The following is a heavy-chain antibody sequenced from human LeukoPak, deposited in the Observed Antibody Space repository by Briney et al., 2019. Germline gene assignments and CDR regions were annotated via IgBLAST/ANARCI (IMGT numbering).Heavy chain of an antibody. J-gene: IGHJ4*02. D-gene: IGHD6-13*01. CDR3: AKFYSSSCG. V-gene: IGHV3-48*01. Sequence: GGSLRLSCAASGFTFSSYSMNWVRQAPGKGLEWVSYISSSSSTIYYADSVKGRFTISRDNSKNTLYLQMNSLRAEDTAVYYCAKFYSSSCGWGQGTLVTVSS. CDR1: GFTFSSYS. CDR2: ISSSSSTI.